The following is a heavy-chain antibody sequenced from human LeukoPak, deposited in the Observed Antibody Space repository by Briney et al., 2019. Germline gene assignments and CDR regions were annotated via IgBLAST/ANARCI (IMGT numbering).Heavy chain of an antibody. V-gene: IGHV3-20*04. CDR2: INWIGGST. J-gene: IGHJ4*02. CDR1: GFNFDDYG. D-gene: IGHD6-13*01. CDR3: AREKEYSSSSFDY. Sequence: PGGSLRLSCAASGFNFDDYGMSWVRQAPGKGLEWVSGINWIGGSTGYADSVKGRFTISRDNAKNSLYLQMNSLRAEDTALYYCAREKEYSSSSFDYWGQGTLVTVSS.